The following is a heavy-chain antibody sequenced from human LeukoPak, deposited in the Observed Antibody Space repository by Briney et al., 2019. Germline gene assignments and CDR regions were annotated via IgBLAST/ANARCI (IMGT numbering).Heavy chain of an antibody. CDR2: IIPIFGTA. Sequence: GASVKVSCKASGGTFSSYAISWVRQAPGQGLEWMGGIIPIFGTADYAQKFQGRVTITADESTSTAYMELSSLRSEDTAVYYCARYTGSGYDFWSGYYYWFDPWGQGTLVTVSS. D-gene: IGHD3-3*01. J-gene: IGHJ5*02. V-gene: IGHV1-69*13. CDR3: ARYTGSGYDFWSGYYYWFDP. CDR1: GGTFSSYA.